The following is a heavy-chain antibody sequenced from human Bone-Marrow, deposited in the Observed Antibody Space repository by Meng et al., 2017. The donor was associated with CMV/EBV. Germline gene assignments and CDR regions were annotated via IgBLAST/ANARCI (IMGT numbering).Heavy chain of an antibody. J-gene: IGHJ3*02. CDR3: ARALYSGSYYLPIDAFDI. D-gene: IGHD1-26*01. Sequence: GSLRLSCTVSGGSISSYYWSWIRQPPGKGLEWIGYIYYSGSTNYNPSLKSRVTISVDTSKNQFSLKLSSVTAADTAMYYCARALYSGSYYLPIDAFDIWGQGTMVTVSS. CDR1: GGSISSYY. V-gene: IGHV4-59*01. CDR2: IYYSGST.